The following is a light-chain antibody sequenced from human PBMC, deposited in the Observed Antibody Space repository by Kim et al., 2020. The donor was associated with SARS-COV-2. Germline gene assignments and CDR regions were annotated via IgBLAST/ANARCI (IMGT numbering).Light chain of an antibody. J-gene: IGLJ3*02. CDR2: DNN. CDR3: GTWDSSLSAGWV. V-gene: IGLV1-51*01. Sequence: QKVNISCSGSSSNIGNNYVSWYQQLPGTAPKLLIYDNNKRPSGIPDRFSGSKSGTSATLGITGLQTGDEADYYCGTWDSSLSAGWVFGGGTQLTVL. CDR1: SSNIGNNY.